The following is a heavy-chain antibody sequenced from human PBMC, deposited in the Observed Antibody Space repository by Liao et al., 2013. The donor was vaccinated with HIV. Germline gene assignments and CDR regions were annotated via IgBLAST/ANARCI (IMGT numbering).Heavy chain of an antibody. CDR2: IYSSGSA. Sequence: QVQLQESGPGLVKPSETLSLTCTVSGGSISSYYWSWIRQPAGKGLEWIGRIYSSGSANYNPSLKSRVTMSVDTSKNQFSLKLSSVTAADTAVYYCARDAYFDWDNWFDPWGQGTLVTVSS. J-gene: IGHJ5*02. CDR1: GGSISSYY. V-gene: IGHV4-4*07. D-gene: IGHD3-9*01. CDR3: ARDAYFDWDNWFDP.